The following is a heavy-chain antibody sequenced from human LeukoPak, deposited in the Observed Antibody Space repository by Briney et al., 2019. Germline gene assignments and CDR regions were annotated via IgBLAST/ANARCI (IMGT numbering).Heavy chain of an antibody. CDR2: IYHSGNT. V-gene: IGHV4-4*02. D-gene: IGHD3/OR15-3a*01. CDR1: GGSISSSNW. Sequence: SETLSLTCAVSGGSISSSNWWSWVRQPPGKGLQWIGEIYHSGNTNYNPSLKSRVTISVDRSKNQFSLKLNSVTAADTAVYYCGGGTGYAFDIWGQGTKVTVSS. J-gene: IGHJ3*02. CDR3: GGGTGYAFDI.